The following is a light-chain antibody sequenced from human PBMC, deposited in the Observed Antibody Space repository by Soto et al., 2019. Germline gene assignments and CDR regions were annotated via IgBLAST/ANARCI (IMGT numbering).Light chain of an antibody. Sequence: EVVLTQSPGTLSLSPGERATLSCRASQSVSNKYLAWYQQKPGKAPRLLIFGSSDRATGIPDRFSGSGSGTDFTLTISRLEPEDFAVYYYQQYGSSPPYTFGQGTKLEIK. V-gene: IGKV3-20*01. CDR1: QSVSNKY. J-gene: IGKJ2*01. CDR3: QQYGSSPPYT. CDR2: GSS.